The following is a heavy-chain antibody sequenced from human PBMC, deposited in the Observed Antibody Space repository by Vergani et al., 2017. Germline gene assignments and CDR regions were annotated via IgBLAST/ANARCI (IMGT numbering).Heavy chain of an antibody. V-gene: IGHV4-34*01. CDR1: GGSFSGYY. J-gene: IGHJ6*02. CDR2: INHSGST. D-gene: IGHD2-15*01. CDR3: ARTYWGMDV. Sequence: QVQLQQWGAGLLKPSETLSITCAVYGGSFSGYYWSWIRQPPGKGLEWIGEINHSGSTNYNPALKSRVTISVDTSKNQFSLKLSSVTAADTAVYYCARTYWGMDVWGQGTTVTVSS.